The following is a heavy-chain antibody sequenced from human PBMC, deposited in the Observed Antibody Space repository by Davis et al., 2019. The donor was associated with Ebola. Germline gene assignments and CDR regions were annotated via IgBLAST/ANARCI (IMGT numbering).Heavy chain of an antibody. Sequence: CPAPDFPYRRYWLRCVRQAPGKGLERVANIDQAGSEKNYVDSLKGRFAISRDNAKNSLYRQMNRLRAEDTAVYYCAEEGGYWGQGTLVTVSS. CDR2: IDQAGSEK. J-gene: IGHJ4*02. D-gene: IGHD3-16*01. V-gene: IGHV3-7*01. CDR1: DFPYRRYW. CDR3: AEEGGY.